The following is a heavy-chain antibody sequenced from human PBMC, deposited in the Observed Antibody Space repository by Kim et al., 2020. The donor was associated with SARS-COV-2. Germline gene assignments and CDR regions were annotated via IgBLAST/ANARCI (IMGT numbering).Heavy chain of an antibody. Sequence: GGSLRLSCVASGFSFSSYSMNWVRQAPGKGLEWISYISGSSSTIDYADSVKGRFTISRDNAKNSLYLQMNSLRAEDTAVYYCARDDGAGYFDSSAFDIWG. CDR1: GFSFSSYS. CDR2: ISGSSSTI. J-gene: IGHJ3*02. CDR3: ARDDGAGYFDSSAFDI. D-gene: IGHD3-9*01. V-gene: IGHV3-48*04.